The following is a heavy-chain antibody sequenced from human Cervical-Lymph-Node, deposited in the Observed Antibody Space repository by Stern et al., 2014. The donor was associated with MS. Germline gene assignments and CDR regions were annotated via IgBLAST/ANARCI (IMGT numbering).Heavy chain of an antibody. CDR2: IYNIGST. CDR3: AGGTVAGLFDY. Sequence: QVQLQESGPGLVKPSQTLSLTCTVSGGSINIGDYYWSWIRHLPGKGLEWIGYIYNIGSTSYNPSLKSRVSISVDTSKSQFSLNLNSVTAADTAVYYCAGGTVAGLFDYWGQGTLVTVSS. J-gene: IGHJ4*02. CDR1: GGSINIGDYY. D-gene: IGHD6-19*01. V-gene: IGHV4-31*03.